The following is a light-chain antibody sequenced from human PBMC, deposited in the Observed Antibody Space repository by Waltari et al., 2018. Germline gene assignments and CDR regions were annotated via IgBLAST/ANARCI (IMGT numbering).Light chain of an antibody. CDR3: QTGGHGTWV. V-gene: IGLV4-69*01. J-gene: IGLJ3*02. CDR1: SGYSSNV. CDR2: VNSDGSH. Sequence: LVLTQSPSASASLGASVQLTCTLSSGYSSNVIAWLQQQPGKGLRYLIKVNSDGSHRKGDDIPDRFSASKSGTECYLTISSLQSEDEADYYCQTGGHGTWVFGGGTKLTVL.